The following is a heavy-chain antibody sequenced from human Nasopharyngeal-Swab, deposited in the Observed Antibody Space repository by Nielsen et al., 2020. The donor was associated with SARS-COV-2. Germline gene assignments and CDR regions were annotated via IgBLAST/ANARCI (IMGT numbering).Heavy chain of an antibody. V-gene: IGHV4-34*01. D-gene: IGHD6-13*01. CDR1: GGSFSGYY. J-gene: IGHJ4*02. CDR2: INHSGST. CDR3: ARGLYSSSRYAAFYDY. Sequence: SETLSLTCAVYGGSFSGYYWSWIRQPPGKGPEWIGEINHSGSTNYNPSLKSRVTISVDTSKNQFSLKLSSVTAADTTVYYCARGLYSSSRYAAFYDYWGQGTLVTVSS.